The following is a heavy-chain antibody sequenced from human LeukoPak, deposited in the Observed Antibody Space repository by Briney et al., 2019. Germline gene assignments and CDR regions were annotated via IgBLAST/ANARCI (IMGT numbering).Heavy chain of an antibody. CDR1: GGTFSSYA. J-gene: IGHJ4*02. V-gene: IGHV1-69*05. CDR2: IIPIFGTA. D-gene: IGHD3-22*01. Sequence: GSSVKVSCKASGGTFSSYAISWVRQAPGQGLEWMGRIIPIFGTANYAQKFQGRVTITTDESTSTAYMELSSLRSEDTAVYCCARTYYYDSSGYIGDYWGQGTLVTVSS. CDR3: ARTYYYDSSGYIGDY.